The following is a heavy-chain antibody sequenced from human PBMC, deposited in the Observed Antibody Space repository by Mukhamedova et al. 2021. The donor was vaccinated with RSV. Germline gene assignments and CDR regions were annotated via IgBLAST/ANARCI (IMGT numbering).Heavy chain of an antibody. CDR3: ASCRSSSGYFDY. D-gene: IGHD6-6*01. Sequence: GGIIPILGIANYAQKFQGRVTITADESTSTAYMELSSLRSEDTAVYYYASCRSSSGYFDYWGQGTLVTVSS. J-gene: IGHJ4*02. CDR2: IIPILGIA. V-gene: IGHV1-69*10.